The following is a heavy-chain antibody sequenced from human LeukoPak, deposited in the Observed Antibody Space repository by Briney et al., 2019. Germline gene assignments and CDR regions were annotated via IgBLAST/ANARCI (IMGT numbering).Heavy chain of an antibody. CDR2: FDPEDGET. J-gene: IGHJ4*02. CDR1: GYTLTELS. CDR3: ATAWRYDYVWGSLRY. Sequence: ASVKVSCKASGYTLTELSMHWVRQAPGKGLEWMGGFDPEDGETIYAQKFQGRVTMTEDTSTDTAYMELSSLRSEDTAVYYCATAWRYDYVWGSLRYWGQGTLVTVSS. V-gene: IGHV1-24*01. D-gene: IGHD3-16*01.